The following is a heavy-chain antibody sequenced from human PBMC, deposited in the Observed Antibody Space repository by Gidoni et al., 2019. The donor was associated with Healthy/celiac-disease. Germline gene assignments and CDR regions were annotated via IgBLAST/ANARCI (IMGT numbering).Heavy chain of an antibody. V-gene: IGHV1-69*01. Sequence: MGGIIPIFGTANYAQKFQGRVTITADESTSTAYMELSSLRSEDTAVYYCARSSGYGSGRGGYYYYGMDVWGQGTTVTVSS. J-gene: IGHJ6*02. CDR2: IIPIFGTA. CDR3: ARSSGYGSGRGGYYYYGMDV. D-gene: IGHD3-10*01.